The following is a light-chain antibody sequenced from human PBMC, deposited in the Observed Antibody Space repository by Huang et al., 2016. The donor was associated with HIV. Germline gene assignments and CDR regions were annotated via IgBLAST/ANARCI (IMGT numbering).Light chain of an antibody. CDR1: QSVSSY. Sequence: EIVLTQSPATLSLSPGERATLSCRASQSVSSYLAWYQQKPGQAPRRLIYDASNRATGIPARFSGRGSGTDFTLTISSLEPEDFAVYYCQQRSNWPRMYTFGQGTKLEIK. J-gene: IGKJ2*01. CDR2: DAS. CDR3: QQRSNWPRMYT. V-gene: IGKV3-11*01.